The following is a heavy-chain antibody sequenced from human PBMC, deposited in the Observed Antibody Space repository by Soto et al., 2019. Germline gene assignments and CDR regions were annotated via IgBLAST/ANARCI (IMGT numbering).Heavy chain of an antibody. D-gene: IGHD3-22*01. J-gene: IGHJ5*02. V-gene: IGHV4-34*01. CDR2: INHSGST. Sequence: QVQLQQWGAGLLKPSETLSLTCAVYGGSFSGYYWSWIRQPPGKGLEWSGEINHSGSTNYNPSLKSRVTISVDTSKNQFSLKLSSVTAADTAVYYCARRQTTYYYDSSGTQRYNWFDPWGQGTLVTVSS. CDR3: ARRQTTYYYDSSGTQRYNWFDP. CDR1: GGSFSGYY.